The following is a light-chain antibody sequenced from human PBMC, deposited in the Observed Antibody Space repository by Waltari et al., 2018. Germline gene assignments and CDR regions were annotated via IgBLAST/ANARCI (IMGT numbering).Light chain of an antibody. Sequence: QSALTQHASVSGSPGHSITISCPGTSTDVGGYNYVSWYQQHPGKAPKLMIYEVSNRPSGVSNRFSGSKSGNTASLTISGLQAEDEADYYCSSYTSSSTQVFGTGTKVTVL. J-gene: IGLJ1*01. V-gene: IGLV2-14*01. CDR3: SSYTSSSTQV. CDR1: STDVGGYNY. CDR2: EVS.